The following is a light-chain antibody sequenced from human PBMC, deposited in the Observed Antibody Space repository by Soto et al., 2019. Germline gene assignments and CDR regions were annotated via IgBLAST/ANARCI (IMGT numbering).Light chain of an antibody. Sequence: EIVLTQSPGTLSLSPGERATLSCRASHTISSSYLAWYRQKPGQAPRLLMYGISRRATGIPDRFSGSRSGTDFTLTITRLEPEDFAVYYCQQYVTSSPRTFGQGTKVEIK. CDR2: GIS. CDR3: QQYVTSSPRT. CDR1: HTISSSY. J-gene: IGKJ1*01. V-gene: IGKV3-20*01.